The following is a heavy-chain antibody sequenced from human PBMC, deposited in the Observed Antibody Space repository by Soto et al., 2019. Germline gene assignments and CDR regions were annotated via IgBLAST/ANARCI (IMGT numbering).Heavy chain of an antibody. V-gene: IGHV3-30-3*01. D-gene: IGHD5-18*01. J-gene: IGHJ4*02. CDR3: AKEGAWIHDKIDH. CDR2: ISYDGNDE. Sequence: QVKLVESGGGVVQPGASLRLSCVASGFTFSDYPLHWVRRAPGKGLEWVAVISYDGNDESYSDSVKGRFTISRDNSKTTVYLQMHSLRVEDTAVYYCAKEGAWIHDKIDHWGQGTLVTVSS. CDR1: GFTFSDYP.